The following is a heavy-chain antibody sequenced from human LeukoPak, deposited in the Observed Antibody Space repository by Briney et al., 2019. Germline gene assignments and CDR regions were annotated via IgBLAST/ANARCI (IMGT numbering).Heavy chain of an antibody. CDR2: IYYSGST. CDR1: YGSVSGYY. CDR3: ACWDCSSTSCYPGY. J-gene: IGHJ4*02. D-gene: IGHD2-2*01. Sequence: SETLSLTCSVSYGSVSGYYWTWIRQPPGKGLEWIGYIYYSGSTNYNPSLKSRVTISVDTSKNQFSLKLSSVTAADTAVYYCACWDCSSTSCYPGYWGQGTLVTVSS. V-gene: IGHV4-59*02.